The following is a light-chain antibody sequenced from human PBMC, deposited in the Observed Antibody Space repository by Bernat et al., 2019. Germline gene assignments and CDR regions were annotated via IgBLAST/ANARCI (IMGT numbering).Light chain of an antibody. CDR2: GSS. Sequence: SPGERATLSCRASQSVSSMLAWYQQKPGQAPIFLIYGSSNRATGFPYSVSGSGSGTDFTLTISSLEPEDFAHYSCQKHTNWPYSLCQWTKVEIK. CDR3: QKHTNWPYS. V-gene: IGKV3D-15*01. J-gene: IGKJ2*03. CDR1: QSVSSM.